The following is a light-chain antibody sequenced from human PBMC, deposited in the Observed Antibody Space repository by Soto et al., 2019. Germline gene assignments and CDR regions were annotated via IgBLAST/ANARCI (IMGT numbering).Light chain of an antibody. CDR2: EGS. Sequence: QSVLTQPASVSGSPGQSITISCTGTSSDVGSYNLVSWYQQHPGKAPKLMIYEGSKRPSGVSNRFSGSKSGNTASLTISGLQAEDEADYYCCSYAGRSTFDVFGGGTKLTV. J-gene: IGLJ3*02. CDR3: CSYAGRSTFDV. V-gene: IGLV2-23*03. CDR1: SSDVGSYNL.